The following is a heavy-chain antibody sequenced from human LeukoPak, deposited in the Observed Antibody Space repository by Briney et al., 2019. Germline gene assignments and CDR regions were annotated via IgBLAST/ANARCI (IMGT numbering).Heavy chain of an antibody. Sequence: GASVKVSCKASGGTFISYAISWVRQAPGQGLEWMGGIIPIFGTANYAQKFQGRVTITADESTSTAYMELSSLRSEDTAVYYCARVQGYGDFYFDYWGQGTLVTVSS. CDR2: IIPIFGTA. D-gene: IGHD4-17*01. V-gene: IGHV1-69*13. CDR3: ARVQGYGDFYFDY. J-gene: IGHJ4*02. CDR1: GGTFISYA.